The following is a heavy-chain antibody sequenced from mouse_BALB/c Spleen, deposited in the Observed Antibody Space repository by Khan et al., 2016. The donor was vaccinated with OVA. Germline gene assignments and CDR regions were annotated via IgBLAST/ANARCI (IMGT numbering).Heavy chain of an antibody. Sequence: QVQLKQSGAELVKPGASVKLSCKASGYTFTSYYMYWVKQRPGQGLEWIGEINPSNGGTNVNEKFKNKATLTVDKSSSTAYMELSSLTSEDSAVYYCTREGYGSPFAYWGQGTLVTVSA. D-gene: IGHD1-1*01. CDR3: TREGYGSPFAY. CDR2: INPSNGGT. V-gene: IGHV1S81*02. CDR1: GYTFTSYY. J-gene: IGHJ3*01.